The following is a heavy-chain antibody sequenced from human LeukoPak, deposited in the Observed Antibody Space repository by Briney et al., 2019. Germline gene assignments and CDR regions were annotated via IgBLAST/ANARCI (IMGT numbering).Heavy chain of an antibody. CDR1: GFTFSSYA. Sequence: GGSLRLFCAASGFTFSSYAMHWVRQAPGKGLEWVAVISYDGSNKYYADSVKGRFTISRDNSKNTLYLQMNSLRAEDTAVYYCARDARYYDFWSGYPRGYYYGMDVWGQGTTVTVSS. J-gene: IGHJ6*02. CDR3: ARDARYYDFWSGYPRGYYYGMDV. D-gene: IGHD3-3*01. CDR2: ISYDGSNK. V-gene: IGHV3-30-3*01.